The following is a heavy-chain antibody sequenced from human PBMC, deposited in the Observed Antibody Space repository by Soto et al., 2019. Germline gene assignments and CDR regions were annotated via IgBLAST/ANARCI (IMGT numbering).Heavy chain of an antibody. Sequence: PGGSLRISCASSGFLFSNQAIFWVRQGPVKGLEWVSCISDRGDETFFLDSVKGRFAISRDNSENMLFLQMSSLRAEDTAMYYCAKPRVVATTGPLWFDPRGQGTQVTVSS. CDR2: ISDRGDET. CDR3: AKPRVVATTGPLWFDP. D-gene: IGHD2-15*01. V-gene: IGHV3-23*01. J-gene: IGHJ5*02. CDR1: GFLFSNQA.